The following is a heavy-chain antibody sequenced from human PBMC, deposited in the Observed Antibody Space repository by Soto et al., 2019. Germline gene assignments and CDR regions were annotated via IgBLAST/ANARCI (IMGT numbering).Heavy chain of an antibody. V-gene: IGHV1-46*01. J-gene: IGHJ5*02. D-gene: IGHD6-6*01. Sequence: ASVKVSCKASGYTFTSYYMHWVRQAPGQGLEWMGIINPSGGSTSYAQKLQGRVTMTRDTSTSTVYMELSSLRSEYTALYYCARDHLYSSSSQGFDPWGQGTLVTVSS. CDR2: INPSGGST. CDR3: ARDHLYSSSSQGFDP. CDR1: GYTFTSYY.